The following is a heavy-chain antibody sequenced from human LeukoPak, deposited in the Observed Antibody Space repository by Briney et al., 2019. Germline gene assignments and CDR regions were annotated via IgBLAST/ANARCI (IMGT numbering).Heavy chain of an antibody. D-gene: IGHD1-1*01. J-gene: IGHJ3*02. CDR1: GYTFTGYY. Sequence: ASVKVSCKASGYTFTGYYMHWVRQAPGQGLEWMGWINPNSGGTNYAQKFQGRVTMTRDTSISTAYMELSRLRSDDTAVYYCARERVTTGTTCAFDIWGQGTMVTVSS. CDR3: ARERVTTGTTCAFDI. CDR2: INPNSGGT. V-gene: IGHV1-2*02.